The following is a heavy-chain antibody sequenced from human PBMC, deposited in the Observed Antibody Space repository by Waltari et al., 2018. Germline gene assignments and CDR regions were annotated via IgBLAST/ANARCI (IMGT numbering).Heavy chain of an antibody. D-gene: IGHD6-19*01. CDR1: GFTFTNDW. CDR3: TTLGYRSGWSFDY. V-gene: IGHV3-15*07. CDR2: IKSKTDGGTT. J-gene: IGHJ4*02. Sequence: EVQLVESGGGLVKPGGSLRLSCAASGFTFTNDWMNWVRQAPGKGLEWVGRIKSKTDGGTTDYAAPVKGRFTISRDDSKNTLYLQMNSLKTDDTAVYYCTTLGYRSGWSFDYWGQGTLVTVSS.